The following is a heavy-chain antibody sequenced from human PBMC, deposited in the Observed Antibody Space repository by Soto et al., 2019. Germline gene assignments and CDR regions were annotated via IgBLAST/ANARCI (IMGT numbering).Heavy chain of an antibody. Sequence: SETLSLTCTVSGGSISSYYWSWIRQPPGKGLEWIGYIYYSGSTNYNPSFKSRVTISVDTSKNQFSLKLSSVTAADSAVYYCARLIAANWGYCSGGSCPDAFDIWGQGTMVTVSS. V-gene: IGHV4-59*01. D-gene: IGHD2-15*01. CDR3: ARLIAANWGYCSGGSCPDAFDI. CDR2: IYYSGST. J-gene: IGHJ3*02. CDR1: GGSISSYY.